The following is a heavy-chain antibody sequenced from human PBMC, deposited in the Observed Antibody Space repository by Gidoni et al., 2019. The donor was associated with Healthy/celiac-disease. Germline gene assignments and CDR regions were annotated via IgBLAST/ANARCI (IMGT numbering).Heavy chain of an antibody. CDR2: IWYDGSNK. Sequence: QVQLVESGGGVVQPGRSLRLSCAASGFTFSSYGMHWVRQAPGKGLEWVAVIWYDGSNKYYADSVKGRFTISRDNSKNTLYLQMNSLRAEDTAVYYCARDWDGSSWSVDYWGQGTLVTVSS. CDR1: GFTFSSYG. V-gene: IGHV3-33*01. D-gene: IGHD6-13*01. J-gene: IGHJ4*02. CDR3: ARDWDGSSWSVDY.